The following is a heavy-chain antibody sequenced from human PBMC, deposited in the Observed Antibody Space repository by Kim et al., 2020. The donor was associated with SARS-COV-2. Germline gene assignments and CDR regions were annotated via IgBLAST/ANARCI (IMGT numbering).Heavy chain of an antibody. CDR2: IAYDGSRI. J-gene: IGHJ4*02. V-gene: IGHV3-30*04. CDR3: LAEIGSRSFDH. D-gene: IGHD3-10*01. CDR1: GFTFSAHA. Sequence: GGSLRLSCAASGFTFSAHALHWVRQAPGKGLEWVAHIAYDGSRITYPDSVKGRFIISRDNTKTTLYLQMNSLRPEDTAVYYCLAEIGSRSFDHWGQGTLVSVSS.